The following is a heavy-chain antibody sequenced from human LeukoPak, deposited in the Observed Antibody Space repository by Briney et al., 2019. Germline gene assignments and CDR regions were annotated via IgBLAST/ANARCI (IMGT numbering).Heavy chain of an antibody. CDR3: ARDHKSKIVVVAASDYYYGMDV. CDR1: GYTFTSYY. Sequence: ASVKVSCKASGYTFTSYYMHWVRQAPGQGLEWMGIINPSGGSTSYAQKFQGRVTMTRDTSTSTVYMELSSLRSEDTAVYYCARDHKSKIVVVAASDYYYGMDVWGQGTTVTVSS. J-gene: IGHJ6*02. D-gene: IGHD2-15*01. CDR2: INPSGGST. V-gene: IGHV1-46*01.